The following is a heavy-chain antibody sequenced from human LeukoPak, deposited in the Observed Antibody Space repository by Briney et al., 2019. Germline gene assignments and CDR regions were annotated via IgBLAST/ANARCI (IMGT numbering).Heavy chain of an antibody. J-gene: IGHJ4*02. D-gene: IGHD6-19*01. CDR1: GFTFDDYA. V-gene: IGHV3-9*01. CDR3: AKAPIDKQWLVPHFDY. CDR2: ISWSSGSI. Sequence: GGSLRLSCAASGFTFDDYAMHWVRQAPRKGLEWVSGISWSSGSIGYADSVKGRFTISRDNAKNSLYLQMNSLRAEDTALYYCAKAPIDKQWLVPHFDYWGQGTLVTVSS.